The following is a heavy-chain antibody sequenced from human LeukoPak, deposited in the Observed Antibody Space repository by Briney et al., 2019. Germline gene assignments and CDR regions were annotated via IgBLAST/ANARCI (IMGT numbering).Heavy chain of an antibody. CDR1: GDSVSSNSAA. CDR2: TYYRSKWYN. D-gene: IGHD2-21*02. V-gene: IGHV6-1*01. J-gene: IGHJ6*02. Sequence: SQTLSLTCAISGDSVSSNSAAWTWIRQSPSRGLEWLGRTYYRSKWYNDYAVSVKSRITINPDTSKNQFSPQLNSVTPEDTAVYYCARVAVTAYYYYYGMDVWGQGTTVTVSS. CDR3: ARVAVTAYYYYYGMDV.